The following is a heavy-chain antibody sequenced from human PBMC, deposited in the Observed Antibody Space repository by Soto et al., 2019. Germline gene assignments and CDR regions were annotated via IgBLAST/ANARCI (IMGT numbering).Heavy chain of an antibody. J-gene: IGHJ4*02. CDR3: ARRPLGYCSSPSCYIPFDY. D-gene: IGHD2-2*02. Sequence: SETLSLTCTVSGGSITSDGYYWSWIRQHPGKGLEWIGYISYSGTTSYNPSLKSRLTISIDASKNQFSLKLSSVTAADTAVYYCARRPLGYCSSPSCYIPFDYWGQGTLVTVSS. CDR2: ISYSGTT. V-gene: IGHV4-31*03. CDR1: GGSITSDGYY.